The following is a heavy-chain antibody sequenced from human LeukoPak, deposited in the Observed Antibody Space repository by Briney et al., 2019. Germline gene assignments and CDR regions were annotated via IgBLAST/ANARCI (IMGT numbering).Heavy chain of an antibody. Sequence: SETLSLTCSVSGGSISSSYHWGWIRQPPGKGLEWIGNIYDSGSSYYNPSLKSRVTISIDTSKNQFSLKLSSVTAADTAVYYCASPLAASGLRAFDIWGQGTMVTVSS. D-gene: IGHD6-25*01. J-gene: IGHJ3*02. CDR3: ASPLAASGLRAFDI. CDR2: IYDSGSS. CDR1: GGSISSSYH. V-gene: IGHV4-39*01.